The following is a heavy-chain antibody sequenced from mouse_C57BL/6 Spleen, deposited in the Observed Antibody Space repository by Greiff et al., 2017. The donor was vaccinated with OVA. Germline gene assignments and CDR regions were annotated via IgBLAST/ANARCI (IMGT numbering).Heavy chain of an antibody. V-gene: IGHV1-74*01. Sequence: QVQLQQPGAELVKPGASVKVSCKASGYTFTSYWMHWVKQRPGQGLEWIGRIHPSDSDTNYNQKFKGKATLTVDKSFSTAYMQLSSLTSEDSAVYYCAMPIYDDYDEGYYAMYYWGQGTSGTFSS. CDR3: AMPIYDDYDEGYYAMYY. CDR1: GYTFTSYW. D-gene: IGHD2-4*01. J-gene: IGHJ4*01. CDR2: IHPSDSDT.